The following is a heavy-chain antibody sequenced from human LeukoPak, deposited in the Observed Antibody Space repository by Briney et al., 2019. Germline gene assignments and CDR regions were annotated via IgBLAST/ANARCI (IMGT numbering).Heavy chain of an antibody. CDR2: INPSGGST. D-gene: IGHD1-1*01. V-gene: IGHV1-46*01. CDR1: GYTFTSYY. CDR3: ARTRKPTGYNWNDEEAFDI. J-gene: IGHJ3*02. Sequence: GASVKVSCKASGYTFTSYYMHWVRQAPGQGLEWMGIINPSGGSTSYAQKFQGRVTMTRDTSISTAYMELSRLRSDDTAVYYCARTRKPTGYNWNDEEAFDIWGQGTMVTVSS.